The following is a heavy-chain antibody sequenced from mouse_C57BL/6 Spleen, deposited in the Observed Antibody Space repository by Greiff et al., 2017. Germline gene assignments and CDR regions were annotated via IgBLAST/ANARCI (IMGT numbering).Heavy chain of an antibody. CDR3: ATPFYDGNGGFAY. V-gene: IGHV5-17*01. J-gene: IGHJ3*01. D-gene: IGHD2-3*01. CDR2: INSGSSTI. CDR1: GFTFSDYG. Sequence: EVKVVESGGGLVKPGGSLKLSCAASGFTFSDYGMHWVRQAPEKGLEWVAYINSGSSTIYYADTVKGRFTISRDNAKNTLFLQMTSLRSEDTTMYYGATPFYDGNGGFAYGGQGTLVTVSA.